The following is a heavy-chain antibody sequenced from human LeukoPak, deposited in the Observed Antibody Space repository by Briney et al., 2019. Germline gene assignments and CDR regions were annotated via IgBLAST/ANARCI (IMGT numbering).Heavy chain of an antibody. CDR2: ISPRSDVV. Sequence: GESLRLSCTASGFTFNSYSMNWVRQAPGKGLEWVAHISPRSDVVSYTDSVKGRFTISRDNDKNSLYLHMSNLRAEDMAVYYCVRDHDWAFAYWGQGTLVPVSS. D-gene: IGHD3-9*01. CDR1: GFTFNSYS. CDR3: VRDHDWAFAY. V-gene: IGHV3-48*01. J-gene: IGHJ4*02.